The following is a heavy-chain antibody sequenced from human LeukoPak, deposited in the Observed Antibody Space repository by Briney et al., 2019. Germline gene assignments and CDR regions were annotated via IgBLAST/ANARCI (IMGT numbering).Heavy chain of an antibody. CDR3: ARGGGYSYGYGGTFDY. V-gene: IGHV4-34*01. CDR2: INHSGST. CDR1: GFTFSSYA. Sequence: GSLRLSCAASGFTFSSYAISWIRQPPGKGLEWIGEINHSGSTNYNPSLKSRVTISVDTSKNQFSLKLSSVTAADTAVYYCARGGGYSYGYGGTFDYWGQGTLVTVSS. J-gene: IGHJ4*02. D-gene: IGHD5-18*01.